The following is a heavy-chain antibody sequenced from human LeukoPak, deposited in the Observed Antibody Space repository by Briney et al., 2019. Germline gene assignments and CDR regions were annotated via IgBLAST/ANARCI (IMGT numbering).Heavy chain of an antibody. CDR3: ARDVLNRCIGGICPIDD. V-gene: IGHV1-18*04. D-gene: IGHD2-15*01. CDR1: GYTFTRYG. J-gene: IGHJ4*02. CDR2: ISTYDGDT. Sequence: ASVKVSCKASGYTFTRYGITWVRQAPGQGLEWMGWISTYDGDTYYAQKFQGRVTMTRDTSTTTAYMELRDLRSDDAALYYCARDVLNRCIGGICPIDDWGQGTLVTVSS.